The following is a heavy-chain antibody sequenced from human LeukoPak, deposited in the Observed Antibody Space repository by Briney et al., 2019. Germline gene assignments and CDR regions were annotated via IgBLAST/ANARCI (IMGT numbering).Heavy chain of an antibody. Sequence: GASVKVSCKASGYTFINSAIGWVRQAPGQGLEWMGLISAYNGNTNYAQNLQGRVTMTTDTSTSTAYVELRNLRSDDTAVYYCARVAVAQYYFDYWGQGTLVTVSS. CDR2: ISAYNGNT. J-gene: IGHJ4*02. V-gene: IGHV1-18*01. CDR1: GYTFINSA. D-gene: IGHD4-23*01. CDR3: ARVAVAQYYFDY.